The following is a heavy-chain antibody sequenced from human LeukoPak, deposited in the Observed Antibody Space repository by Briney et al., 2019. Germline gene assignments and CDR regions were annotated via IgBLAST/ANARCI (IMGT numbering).Heavy chain of an antibody. CDR3: ASSITMIVVVTPAPNFDY. Sequence: ASVKVSCKASGYTFTSYDFTWVRQAPGQGLEWMGWISAYSGNTDYAQNMQGRVTMTTDTSTSTAYMELRSLRSDDTAVYYCASSITMIVVVTPAPNFDYWGQGTLVTVSS. J-gene: IGHJ4*02. V-gene: IGHV1-18*01. D-gene: IGHD3-22*01. CDR1: GYTFTSYD. CDR2: ISAYSGNT.